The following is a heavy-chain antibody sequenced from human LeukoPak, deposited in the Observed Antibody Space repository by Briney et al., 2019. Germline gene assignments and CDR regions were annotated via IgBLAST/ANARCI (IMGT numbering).Heavy chain of an antibody. Sequence: SETLSLTCTVSGGSISSYYWSWIRQPPGKGLEWIGYIYTSGSTNYNPSLKSRVTISVDTPKNQFSLKLSSVTAADTAVYYCARSYNWNYYWFDPWGQGTLVTVSS. CDR2: IYTSGST. D-gene: IGHD1-7*01. CDR1: GGSISSYY. V-gene: IGHV4-4*09. J-gene: IGHJ5*02. CDR3: ARSYNWNYYWFDP.